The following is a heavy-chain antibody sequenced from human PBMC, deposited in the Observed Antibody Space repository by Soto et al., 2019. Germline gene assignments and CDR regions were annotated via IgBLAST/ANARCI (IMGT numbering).Heavy chain of an antibody. J-gene: IGHJ5*02. Sequence: QVHLQESGPGLVKPSETLSLTCTVYGDSVDSGVFYWSWIRQTPGKGLEWIGHIYYTGSAHYDPSLKSRLTMSIDTSKNQFSLTMTSVSAADTAMYYCARGLAAAGWLDPWGQGHRVTVSS. CDR1: GDSVDSGVFY. CDR2: IYYTGSA. V-gene: IGHV4-61*08. CDR3: ARGLAAAGWLDP. D-gene: IGHD6-13*01.